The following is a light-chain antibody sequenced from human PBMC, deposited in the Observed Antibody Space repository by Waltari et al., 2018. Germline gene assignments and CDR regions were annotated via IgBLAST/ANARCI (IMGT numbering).Light chain of an antibody. V-gene: IGKV3-11*01. CDR1: QSIASS. CDR2: DAF. J-gene: IGKJ4*01. CDR3: QQRSNWPPT. Sequence: EIVLIQSPATLSLSPGERATLSCRASQSIASSLAWYQQRPGQAPRLLIYDAFTRDTGIPARFSGSGSGTDFTLTISSLEPEDFAVYYCQQRSNWPPTFGGGSKVEI.